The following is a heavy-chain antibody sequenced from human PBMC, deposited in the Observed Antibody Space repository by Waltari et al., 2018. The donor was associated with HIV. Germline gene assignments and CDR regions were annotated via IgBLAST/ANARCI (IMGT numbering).Heavy chain of an antibody. J-gene: IGHJ6*02. D-gene: IGHD1-1*01. Sequence: QVQVVEAGGVGVPPGRSPRRSCAACGFTFSSYAMHWVRQAPGKGLVWGAVISYNETNKFYGDSVKGRFTISRDNSKNTLYLQMNSLRAEDTAVYYCARIGTYYDMDVWGQGTTVTVSS. CDR2: ISYNETNK. CDR3: ARIGTYYDMDV. CDR1: GFTFSSYA. V-gene: IGHV3-30-3*01.